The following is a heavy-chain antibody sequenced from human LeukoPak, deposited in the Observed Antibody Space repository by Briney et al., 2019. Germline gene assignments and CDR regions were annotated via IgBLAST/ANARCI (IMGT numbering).Heavy chain of an antibody. CDR1: GFTSSSYG. CDR3: ARNHLAWGKGEFDP. Sequence: PGGSLRLSCAASGFTSSSYGMHWVRQAPGKGLEWVAVISYDGSNKYYADSVKGRFTISRDNSKNTLYLQMNSLRAEDTAVYYCARNHLAWGKGEFDPWGQGTLVTVSS. CDR2: ISYDGSNK. J-gene: IGHJ5*02. D-gene: IGHD3-16*01. V-gene: IGHV3-30*03.